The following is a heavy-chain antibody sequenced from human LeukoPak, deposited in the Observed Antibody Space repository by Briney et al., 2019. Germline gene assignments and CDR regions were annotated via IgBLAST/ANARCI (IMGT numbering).Heavy chain of an antibody. J-gene: IGHJ4*02. D-gene: IGHD1-26*01. V-gene: IGHV3-23*01. CDR1: GFIFSSYS. CDR3: AKGGKWDVTPFDY. CDR2: ISGGGGST. Sequence: GGSLRLSCAASGFIFSSYSMNWVRQAPRKGLEWVSTISGGGGSTYYADSVKGRFTISRDNSKNTLYLQVNSLRAEDTAVYYCAKGGKWDVTPFDYWGQGTLVTVSS.